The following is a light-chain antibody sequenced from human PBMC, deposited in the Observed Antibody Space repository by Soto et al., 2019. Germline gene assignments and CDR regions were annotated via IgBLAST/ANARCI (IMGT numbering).Light chain of an antibody. CDR2: SSS. CDR1: QTISGTY. V-gene: IGKV3-20*01. CDR3: QQYCKARTRT. J-gene: IGKJ1*01. Sequence: IVITQSPGTLSLSPGERAPLSCRARQTISGTYLAWYQQKPGQAPRLLIYSSSSRAAGVSDRFSGSGSGTDLSLTISRRQPSDFALHYYQQYCKARTRTFGQGTKVDI.